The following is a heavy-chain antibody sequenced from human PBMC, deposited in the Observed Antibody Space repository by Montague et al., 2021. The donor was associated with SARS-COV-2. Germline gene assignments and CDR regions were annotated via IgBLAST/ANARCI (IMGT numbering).Heavy chain of an antibody. V-gene: IGHV4-31*03. Sequence: TLSLTCTVSGGSISSGGYYWSWIRQHPGKGLEWIGFIYCSGSTYYNPSLKSRVTISVDTSKNQFSLKLSSVTAADTAVYYCAGDPINRITIFGVVTRGWYFDLWGRGTLVTVSS. CDR1: GGSISSGGYY. J-gene: IGHJ2*01. CDR2: IYCSGST. D-gene: IGHD3-3*01. CDR3: AGDPINRITIFGVVTRGWYFDL.